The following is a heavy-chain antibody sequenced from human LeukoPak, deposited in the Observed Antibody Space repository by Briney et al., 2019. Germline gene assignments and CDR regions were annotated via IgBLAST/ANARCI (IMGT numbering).Heavy chain of an antibody. J-gene: IGHJ4*02. CDR2: IYYSGST. Sequence: SETLSLTCTVSGGSISSYYWSWIRQPPGKGLEWIGYIYYSGSTNYNPSLKSRVTISVDTSKNQFSLKLSSVTAADTAVYYCAGGDPSTVTPLHFDYWGQGTLVTVSS. CDR1: GGSISSYY. V-gene: IGHV4-59*01. CDR3: AGGDPSTVTPLHFDY. D-gene: IGHD4-17*01.